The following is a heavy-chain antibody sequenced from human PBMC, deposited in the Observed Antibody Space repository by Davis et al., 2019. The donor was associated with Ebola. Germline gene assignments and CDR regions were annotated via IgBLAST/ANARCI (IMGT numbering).Heavy chain of an antibody. V-gene: IGHV3-30*19. CDR1: GSSFSSYG. J-gene: IGHJ3*02. CDR3: ARADLLKAFAI. Sequence: PGGSLRLSCAASGSSFSSYGMHWVRQAPGKGLEWVAVISYDGSNKYYADSVKGRFTISRDNSQNTLYLQMNSLRAEDTAVYYCARADLLKAFAIWGQGTMVTVSS. D-gene: IGHD3-3*01. CDR2: ISYDGSNK.